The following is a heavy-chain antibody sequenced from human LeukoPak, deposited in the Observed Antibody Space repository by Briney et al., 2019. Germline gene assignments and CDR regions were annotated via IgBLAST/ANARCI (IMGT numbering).Heavy chain of an antibody. D-gene: IGHD3-3*01. V-gene: IGHV1-18*01. J-gene: IGHJ4*02. Sequence: ASVKVSCKASGYTFTSYGISWVRQAPGQGLEWMGWISAYNGNTNYAQKLQGGVTMTTDTSTSTAYMELRSLRSDDTAVYYCARDPRGFWSGYLYYFDYWGQGTLVTVSS. CDR2: ISAYNGNT. CDR1: GYTFTSYG. CDR3: ARDPRGFWSGYLYYFDY.